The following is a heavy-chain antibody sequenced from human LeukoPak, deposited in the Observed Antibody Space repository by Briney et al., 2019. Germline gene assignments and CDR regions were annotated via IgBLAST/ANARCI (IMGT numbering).Heavy chain of an antibody. D-gene: IGHD3-9*01. CDR2: IYYSGTT. CDR1: GGSISNYY. Sequence: SETLSLTCTVSGGSISNYYWSWIRQPAGKGLEWIGYIYYSGTTHYNPSLESRVTMSVDTSKNQFSLKLSSVTAADTAVYYCATHYDVLTGYAAAAFDIWGQGTMVTVSS. J-gene: IGHJ3*02. V-gene: IGHV4-59*08. CDR3: ATHYDVLTGYAAAAFDI.